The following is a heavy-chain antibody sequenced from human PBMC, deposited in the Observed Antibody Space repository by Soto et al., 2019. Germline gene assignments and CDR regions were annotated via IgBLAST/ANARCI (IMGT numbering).Heavy chain of an antibody. Sequence: SETLSLTCTVSGGSISSYYWSWIRQPPGKGLEWIGYIYYSGSTNYNPSLKSRVTISVDTSKKQFSLKLSSVTAADTAVYYCARGRFGAGRYYYGTHVWGQGTTVTVSS. CDR3: ARGRFGAGRYYYGTHV. V-gene: IGHV4-59*01. CDR2: IYYSGST. D-gene: IGHD3-10*01. CDR1: GGSISSYY. J-gene: IGHJ6*02.